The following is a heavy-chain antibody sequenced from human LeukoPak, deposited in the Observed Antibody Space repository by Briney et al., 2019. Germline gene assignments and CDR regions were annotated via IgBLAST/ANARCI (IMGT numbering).Heavy chain of an antibody. Sequence: ASVKASCKASGYAFTGYYMHWLGRAPGQGLEWMGRINPNSGGTNYAQKFQGRVTMTRDTSISTAYMELSRLRSDDTAVYYCASISPVTTNIIDYWGQGTLVTVSS. CDR2: INPNSGGT. J-gene: IGHJ4*02. CDR1: GYAFTGYY. D-gene: IGHD4-17*01. CDR3: ASISPVTTNIIDY. V-gene: IGHV1-2*06.